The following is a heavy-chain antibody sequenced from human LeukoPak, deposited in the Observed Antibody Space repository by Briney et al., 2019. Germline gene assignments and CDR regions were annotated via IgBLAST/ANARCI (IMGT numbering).Heavy chain of an antibody. CDR2: ISAYNGNT. Sequence: ASVKVSCKASGYTFTSYGISWVRQAPGQGLEWMGWISAYNGNTNYAQKLQGRVTMTTDTSTSTAYMELRSLRSDDTAVYYCARLYSSGWYDDSSPQNSLYYLDYWGPGTLVTVSS. D-gene: IGHD6-19*01. CDR1: GYTFTSYG. CDR3: ARLYSSGWYDDSSPQNSLYYLDY. V-gene: IGHV1-18*01. J-gene: IGHJ4*02.